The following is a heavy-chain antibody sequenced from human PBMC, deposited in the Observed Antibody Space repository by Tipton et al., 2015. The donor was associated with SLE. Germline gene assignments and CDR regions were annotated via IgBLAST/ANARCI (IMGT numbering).Heavy chain of an antibody. Sequence: TLSLTCAVSGYYISSGYYWGWIRQPPGKGLGWIGEINHSGSTNYNPSLKSRVTISVDTSKNQFSLKLGSVTAADTAVYYCARLAVAGMWYYFDFWGQGAPVTVSS. CDR3: ARLAVAGMWYYFDF. CDR1: GYYISSGYY. CDR2: INHSGST. J-gene: IGHJ4*02. D-gene: IGHD6-19*01. V-gene: IGHV4-38-2*01.